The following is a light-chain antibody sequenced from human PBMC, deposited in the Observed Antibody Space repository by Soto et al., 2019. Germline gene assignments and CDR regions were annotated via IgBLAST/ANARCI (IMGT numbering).Light chain of an antibody. CDR1: SSDVGGYKD. Sequence: QSVLTQPPSASGSPGQSVTISCTGTSSDVGGYKDVSWYQQHPGKAPKLMIYEVTKRPSGVPDRFSGSKSGYTASLTVSGLQAVDEADYYCSSYAGSNNPVFGGGTKLTVL. CDR3: SSYAGSNNPV. V-gene: IGLV2-8*01. CDR2: EVT. J-gene: IGLJ2*01.